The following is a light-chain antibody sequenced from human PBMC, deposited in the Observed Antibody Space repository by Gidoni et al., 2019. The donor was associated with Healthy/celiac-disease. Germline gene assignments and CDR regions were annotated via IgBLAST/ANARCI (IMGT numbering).Light chain of an antibody. CDR1: QSVSSN. CDR3: QQYNNWPPIT. Sequence: ELVMTQSTATLSVSPGYIATLSCRASQSVSSNLAWYQQKPGQAPRLLIYGASTRATGIPARFSGSGSGTEFTLTISSLQSEDFAVYYCQQYNNWPPITFGQGTRLEIK. CDR2: GAS. J-gene: IGKJ5*01. V-gene: IGKV3-15*01.